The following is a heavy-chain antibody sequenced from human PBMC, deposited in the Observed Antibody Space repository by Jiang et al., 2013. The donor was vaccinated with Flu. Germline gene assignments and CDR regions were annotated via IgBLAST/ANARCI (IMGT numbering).Heavy chain of an antibody. CDR2: IDPSDSFA. CDR3: ATPLAEPDAFDI. Sequence: GAEVKKPGESLKISCTGSGYNFKNYRITWVRQTPGNGLEWMGRIDPSDSFATYSPSLEGHVTMSIDKSISTAYLQWSSLKASDTAMYYCATPLAEPDAFDIWGQGTMVTVSS. V-gene: IGHV5-10-1*01. J-gene: IGHJ3*02. CDR1: GYNFKNYR.